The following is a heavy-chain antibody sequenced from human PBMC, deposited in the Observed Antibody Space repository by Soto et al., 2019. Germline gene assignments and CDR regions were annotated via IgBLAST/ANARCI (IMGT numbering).Heavy chain of an antibody. CDR3: AKNGDFDYDAFDV. Sequence: GGSLRLSCTAGGFTFNHFGMHWVRQAPGKGLEWVSGITGNSARIYYADSVKGRFSISRDNSKNTLYLQMDTLRAEDTAVYYCAKNGDFDYDAFDVWGQGTVVTVSS. J-gene: IGHJ3*01. V-gene: IGHV3-23*01. CDR1: GFTFNHFG. D-gene: IGHD3-16*01. CDR2: ITGNSARI.